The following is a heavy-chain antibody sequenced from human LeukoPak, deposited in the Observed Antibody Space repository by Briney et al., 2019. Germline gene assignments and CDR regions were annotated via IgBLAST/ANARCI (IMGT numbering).Heavy chain of an antibody. Sequence: GRSLRLPCAASGFTFSRFGMHWVRQAPGKGLEWVAVIWYDGSNKYYEDFVKGRFTISRDNSQNTLYLQMNSLRVEDTAVYYCARANYGSGSNYYYGLDVWGEGTTVTVSS. D-gene: IGHD3-10*01. J-gene: IGHJ6*04. CDR2: IWYDGSNK. CDR1: GFTFSRFG. CDR3: ARANYGSGSNYYYGLDV. V-gene: IGHV3-33*01.